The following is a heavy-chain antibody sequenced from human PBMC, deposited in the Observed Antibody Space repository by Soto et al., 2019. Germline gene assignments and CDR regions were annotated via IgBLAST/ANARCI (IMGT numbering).Heavy chain of an antibody. CDR2: LYPGDSDT. CDR3: ARVIYGSGTYASGNYYYGMDV. CDR1: GYSFTNYW. D-gene: IGHD3-10*01. V-gene: IGHV5-51*01. J-gene: IGHJ6*02. Sequence: VASLKISCKGSGYSFTNYWIGWVRQLPGKGLQWMGILYPGDSDTKYSPSFQGQVTISADKSISTAYLQWSSLEASDTAMYYCARVIYGSGTYASGNYYYGMDVWGQGTRVTVS.